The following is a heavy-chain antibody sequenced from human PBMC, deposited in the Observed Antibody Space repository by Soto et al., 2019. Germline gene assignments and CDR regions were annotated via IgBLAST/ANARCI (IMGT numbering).Heavy chain of an antibody. CDR3: NADLRFLEWLPLFAP. D-gene: IGHD3-3*01. CDR1: GFTFGDYA. CDR2: IRSKAYGGTT. J-gene: IGHJ5*02. V-gene: IGHV3-49*03. Sequence: GVSLRLSCTASGFTFGDYAMSWFRQAPGKGLEWVGFIRSKAYGGTTEYAASVKGRFTISRDDSKSIAYLQMHSLKTEDTALYYCNADLRFLEWLPLFAPWGQGTLVTVSS.